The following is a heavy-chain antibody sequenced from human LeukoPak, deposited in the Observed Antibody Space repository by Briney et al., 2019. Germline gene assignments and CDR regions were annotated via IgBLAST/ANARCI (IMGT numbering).Heavy chain of an antibody. CDR3: AREGANAFQDY. J-gene: IGHJ4*02. CDR2: SGSAGNT. D-gene: IGHD3-3*02. V-gene: IGHV3-23*01. Sequence: PGGSLRLSCAASGFTFSSYAMSWVRQAPGKGLEWVSTSGSAGNTYYADSVKGRFTVSRDNAKNTLYLQMNSLRAEDTAVYYCAREGANAFQDYWGQGTLVTVSS. CDR1: GFTFSSYA.